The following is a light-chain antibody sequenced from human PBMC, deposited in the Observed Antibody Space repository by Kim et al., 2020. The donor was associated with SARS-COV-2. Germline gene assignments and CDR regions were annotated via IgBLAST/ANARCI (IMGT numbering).Light chain of an antibody. CDR1: SSDVGGYNY. CDR3: SSYTSSSTLKV. V-gene: IGLV2-14*03. Sequence: QSITISCTETSSDVGGYNYVSWYQQHPGKAPKLMIYDVSNRPSGVSNRFSGSKSGNTASLTISGLQAEDEADYYCSSYTSSSTLKVFGGGTQLTVL. J-gene: IGLJ2*01. CDR2: DVS.